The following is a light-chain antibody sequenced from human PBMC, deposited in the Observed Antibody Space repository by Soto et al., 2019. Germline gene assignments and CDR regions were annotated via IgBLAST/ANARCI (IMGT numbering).Light chain of an antibody. J-gene: IGLJ1*01. CDR1: SSDVGGYNY. CDR3: SSYTSSSSPYV. V-gene: IGLV2-14*03. Sequence: QSVLTQPASVSGSPGQSITISCTGISSDVGGYNYVSWYQQLPGKAPKLIIYDVSNRPSGVSNRFSASKSANAASLTISGLQAEDEADYYCSSYTSSSSPYVCGTGTKVTV. CDR2: DVS.